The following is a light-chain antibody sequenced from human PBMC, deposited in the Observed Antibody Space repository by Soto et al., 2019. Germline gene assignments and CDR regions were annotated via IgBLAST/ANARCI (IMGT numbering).Light chain of an antibody. J-gene: IGKJ1*01. Sequence: IVMTQSPATLSVSPGESAILSCRASQNIYYNVAWYQHRPGQAPRLLIYRASTRATGVPARFSGSGSGTEFTLTISSLQSEDFTVYSCLQYHNLWAFGQGTKVDIK. CDR1: QNIYYN. V-gene: IGKV3-15*01. CDR3: LQYHNLWA. CDR2: RAS.